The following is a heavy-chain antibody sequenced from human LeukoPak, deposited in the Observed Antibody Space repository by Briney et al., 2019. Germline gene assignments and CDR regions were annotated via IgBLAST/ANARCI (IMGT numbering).Heavy chain of an antibody. V-gene: IGHV4-39*07. D-gene: IGHD2-8*01. CDR3: ARVISDCTNFNCFKGYFDY. CDR1: GGSISSSSYY. CDR2: IYYSGST. J-gene: IGHJ4*01. Sequence: SETLSLTCTVSGGSISSSSYYWGWIRQPPGKGLEWIGSIYYSGSTYYNPSLKSRVTISVDTSKNQFSLKLSSVTAADTAVYYCARVISDCTNFNCFKGYFDYWGQGTPVTVSS.